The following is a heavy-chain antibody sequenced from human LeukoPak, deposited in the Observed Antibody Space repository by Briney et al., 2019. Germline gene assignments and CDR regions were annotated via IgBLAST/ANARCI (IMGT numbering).Heavy chain of an antibody. CDR2: IYSGGST. Sequence: ETLSLTCTVSGYSISSGYYWGWIRQPPGKGLEWVSVIYSGGSTYYADSVKGRFTISRDNSKNTLYLQMNSLRAEDTAVYYCARGRIARLPYFDYWGQGTLVTVSS. CDR3: ARGRIARLPYFDY. D-gene: IGHD5-18*01. V-gene: IGHV3-53*01. CDR1: GYSISSGYY. J-gene: IGHJ4*02.